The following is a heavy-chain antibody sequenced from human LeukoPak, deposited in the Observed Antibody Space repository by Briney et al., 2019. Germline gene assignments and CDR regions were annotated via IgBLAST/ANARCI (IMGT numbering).Heavy chain of an antibody. CDR1: GYTFTSYG. V-gene: IGHV1-18*01. CDR3: AREQGGYSYGYY. D-gene: IGHD5-18*01. CDR2: INTHKGNT. J-gene: IGHJ4*02. Sequence: ASVKVSCKTFGYTFTSYGVSWVRQAPGQRLEWMGWINTHKGNTNYAQKFQDRVTMTTDTSTSTAYMELRTLRSDDTAVYYCAREQGGYSYGYYWGLGTLVTVSS.